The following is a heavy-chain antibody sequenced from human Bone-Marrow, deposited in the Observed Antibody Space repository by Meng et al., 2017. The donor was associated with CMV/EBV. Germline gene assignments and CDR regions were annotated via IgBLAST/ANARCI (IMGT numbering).Heavy chain of an antibody. D-gene: IGHD2-2*01. V-gene: IGHV1-2*02. CDR1: GYTFTGYY. CDR3: AREGEGGLPAANTFDI. J-gene: IGHJ3*02. CDR2: INPNSGGT. Sequence: ASVKVSCKASGYTFTGYYMHWVRQAPGQGLEWMGWINPNSGGTNYAQKFQGRVTMTRDTSISTAYMELSRLRSDDTAVYYCAREGEGGLPAANTFDIWGQGTMVIRLL.